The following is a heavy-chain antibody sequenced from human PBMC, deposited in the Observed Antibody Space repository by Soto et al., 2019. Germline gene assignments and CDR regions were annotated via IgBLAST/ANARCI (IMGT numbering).Heavy chain of an antibody. D-gene: IGHD3-16*01. J-gene: IGHJ5*02. V-gene: IGHV4-31*03. CDR2: IYYSGST. CDR3: ARGLDYIPWFDP. CDR1: GCSISSGGYY. Sequence: PSETLSLPCPVSGCSISSGGYYWSWIRQHPGKGLEWIGYIYYSGSTYYNPSLKSRVTISVDTSKNQFSLKLSSVTAADTAVYYCARGLDYIPWFDPWGQGTLVTVSS.